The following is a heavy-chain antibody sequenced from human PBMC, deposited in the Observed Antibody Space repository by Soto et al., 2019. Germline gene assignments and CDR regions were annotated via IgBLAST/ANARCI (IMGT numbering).Heavy chain of an antibody. CDR3: AREQGNSGIIDY. D-gene: IGHD1-1*01. CDR1: GGSISSYY. V-gene: IGHV4-59*12. Sequence: PSETLSLTCTVSGGSISSYYWSWIRQPPGKGLEWIGYVYYTGSTNYNPSLKSRVTISVDTSENQFYLKLNSVTAADTAVYYCAREQGNSGIIDYWGQGTLVTVSS. CDR2: VYYTGST. J-gene: IGHJ4*02.